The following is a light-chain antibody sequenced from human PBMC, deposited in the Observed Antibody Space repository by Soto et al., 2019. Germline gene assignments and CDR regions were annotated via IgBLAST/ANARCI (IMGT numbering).Light chain of an antibody. V-gene: IGKV4-1*01. CDR1: QSVLYSPDNKHY. J-gene: IGKJ2*01. Sequence: DIVMTQSPDSLAVSLGERATINCKSSQSVLYSPDNKHYLAWYQQKAGQPPNLLIYWASTRESGVPDRFSGSGSGTDFTLTFGSLQAEDVEVYYCNQYYGTPPDTLGKGTKLEIK. CDR2: WAS. CDR3: NQYYGTPPDT.